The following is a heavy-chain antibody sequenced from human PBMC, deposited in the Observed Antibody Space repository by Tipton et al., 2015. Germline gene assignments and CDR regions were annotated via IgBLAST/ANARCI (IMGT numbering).Heavy chain of an antibody. V-gene: IGHV1-18*04. D-gene: IGHD2-21*01. CDR1: GYTFTSYG. J-gene: IGHJ3*02. CDR3: AKEEIVRWCKTCHI. CDR2: ISAYNGNT. Sequence: QVQLVQSGAEVKKPGASVKVSCKASGYTFTSYGISWVRQAPGQGLEWMGWISAYNGNTNYAQKLQGRVTMTTDTSTSTAYMDLSSLRSEDTAMYYCAKEEIVRWCKTCHIGGQRTMVTVSS.